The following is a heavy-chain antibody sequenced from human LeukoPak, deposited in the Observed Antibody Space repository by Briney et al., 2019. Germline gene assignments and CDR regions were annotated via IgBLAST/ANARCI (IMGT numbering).Heavy chain of an antibody. CDR1: GYTFTGYY. J-gene: IGHJ4*02. V-gene: IGHV1-2*02. Sequence: GASVKVSCKASGYTFTGYYMHWVRQAPGQGFEWMGWINPNSGGTNYAQKFQGRVTMTRDTSISTAYMELSRLRSDDTAVYHCARSRSRDYSSTSCYSYGLDYWGQGTLVTVSS. CDR2: INPNSGGT. CDR3: ARSRSRDYSSTSCYSYGLDY. D-gene: IGHD2-2*01.